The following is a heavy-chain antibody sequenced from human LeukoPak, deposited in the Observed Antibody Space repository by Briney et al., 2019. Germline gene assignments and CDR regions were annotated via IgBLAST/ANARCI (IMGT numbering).Heavy chain of an antibody. V-gene: IGHV4-39*07. CDR2: IYYSGST. J-gene: IGHJ5*02. Sequence: SETLSLTCTVSGGSISSSSYYWGWVRQPPGKGLEWIGNIYYSGSTSYNPSLKSRITISVDTSKNQFSLKLSSVTAADTAVYYCARAIAVAGYNWFDPWGQGTLVTVSS. CDR3: ARAIAVAGYNWFDP. D-gene: IGHD6-19*01. CDR1: GGSISSSSYY.